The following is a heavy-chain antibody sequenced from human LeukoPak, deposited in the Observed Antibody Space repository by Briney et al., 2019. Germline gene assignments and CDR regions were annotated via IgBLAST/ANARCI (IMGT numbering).Heavy chain of an antibody. J-gene: IGHJ4*02. D-gene: IGHD5-12*01. CDR2: IYYSGST. V-gene: IGHV4-30-4*08. Sequence: TPSETLSLTCTVSGGSVSSGIYYWTWIRQPPGKGLEWIGYIYYSGSTYYNPSLKSRVTISVDTSKNQFSLKLSSVTAADTAVYYCARDNKGLDSGYDYYFDYWGQGTLVTVSS. CDR3: ARDNKGLDSGYDYYFDY. CDR1: GGSVSSGIYY.